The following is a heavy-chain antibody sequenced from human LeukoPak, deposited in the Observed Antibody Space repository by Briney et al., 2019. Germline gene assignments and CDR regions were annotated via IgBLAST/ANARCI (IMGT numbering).Heavy chain of an antibody. V-gene: IGHV4-38-2*01. CDR1: GFTFSSYA. J-gene: IGHJ4*02. CDR2: IYYSGST. D-gene: IGHD3-9*01. CDR3: ATSYDILTGDDY. Sequence: GSLRLSCAASGFTFSSYAMSWVRQPPGKGLEWIGSIYYSGSTYYNPSLKSRLTISVDTSKNQFSLKLSSVTAADTAVYYCATSYDILTGDDYWGQGTLVTVSS.